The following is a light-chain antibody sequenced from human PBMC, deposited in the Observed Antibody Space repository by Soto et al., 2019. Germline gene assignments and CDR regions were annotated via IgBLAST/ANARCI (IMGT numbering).Light chain of an antibody. J-gene: IGLJ1*01. CDR1: SSNIGGNT. CDR2: SDN. Sequence: QSVLTQPPSASGTPGQRVNIYCSGSSSNIGGNTVSWYQQLPGTTPKLLIYSDNQRPSGVHDRFSGSKSGTTASLAISGLQFEDEADYFCAAWDVSLNAYVYGTGTQLTVL. CDR3: AAWDVSLNAYV. V-gene: IGLV1-44*01.